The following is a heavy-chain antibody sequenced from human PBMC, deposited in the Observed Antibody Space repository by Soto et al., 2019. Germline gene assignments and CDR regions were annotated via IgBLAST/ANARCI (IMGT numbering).Heavy chain of an antibody. CDR3: ARKSGSGWDYFDY. V-gene: IGHV4-4*02. CDR2: IYHSGST. D-gene: IGHD6-19*01. J-gene: IGHJ4*02. Sequence: PSETLSLTCAVSRGSISSSNGWSWVRQPPGKGLEWIGEIYHSGSTNYNPSLKSRVTISVDKSKNQFSLKLSSVTAADTAVYYCARKSGSGWDYFDYWGQGTLVTVSS. CDR1: RGSISSSNG.